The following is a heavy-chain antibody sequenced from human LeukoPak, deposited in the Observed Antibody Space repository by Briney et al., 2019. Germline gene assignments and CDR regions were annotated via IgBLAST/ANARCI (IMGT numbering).Heavy chain of an antibody. CDR3: AREALYDFWSGYYRNWFDP. D-gene: IGHD3-3*01. Sequence: GASVKVSCKASGYTFTSYGISWVRQAPGQGLEWMGWISAYNGNTNYAQKLQGRLTMTTDTSTSTAYMELRSLRSDDTAVYYCAREALYDFWSGYYRNWFDPWGQGTLVTVSS. CDR2: ISAYNGNT. V-gene: IGHV1-18*01. CDR1: GYTFTSYG. J-gene: IGHJ5*02.